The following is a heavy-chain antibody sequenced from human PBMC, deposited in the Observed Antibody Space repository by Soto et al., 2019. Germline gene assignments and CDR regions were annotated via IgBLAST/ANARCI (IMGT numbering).Heavy chain of an antibody. D-gene: IGHD4-17*01. CDR3: ARDRGPRTTPGMDV. Sequence: QVQLQESGPGLVKPSQTLSLTCTVSGGSISSGGYYWSWIRQHPGKGLEWIGYIYYSGSTYYNPSLKSRVTISVDTSKNQFSLKLSSVTAADTAMYYCARDRGPRTTPGMDVWGQGTTVTVSS. V-gene: IGHV4-31*03. J-gene: IGHJ6*02. CDR2: IYYSGST. CDR1: GGSISSGGYY.